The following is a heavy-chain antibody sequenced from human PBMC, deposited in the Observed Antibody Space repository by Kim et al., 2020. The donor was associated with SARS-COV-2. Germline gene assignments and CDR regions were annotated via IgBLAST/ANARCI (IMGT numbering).Heavy chain of an antibody. CDR2: ISYDGSNK. J-gene: IGHJ6*02. V-gene: IGHV3-30*18. CDR3: AKDRGHGSGSRDV. CDR1: GFTFSSYG. Sequence: GGSLRLSCAASGFTFSSYGMHWVRQAPGKGLEWVAVISYDGSNKYYADSVKGRFTISRDNSKNTLYLQMNSLRAEDTAVYYCAKDRGHGSGSRDVWGQGTTVTVSS. D-gene: IGHD3-10*01.